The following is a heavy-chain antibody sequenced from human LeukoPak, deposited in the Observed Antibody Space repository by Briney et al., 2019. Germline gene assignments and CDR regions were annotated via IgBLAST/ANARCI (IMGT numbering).Heavy chain of an antibody. CDR3: AGGSYGTDY. CDR1: GVSISGYY. J-gene: IGHJ4*02. D-gene: IGHD5-18*01. CDR2: IYYSGTT. Sequence: SGTLSLTCTVSGVSISGYYWNWIRQPPGKGLEWIGYIYYSGTTNYNPSLKSRVTISVDTSKNQFSLKLSSVTAADTAVYFCAGGSYGTDYWGQGTLVTVSS. V-gene: IGHV4-59*01.